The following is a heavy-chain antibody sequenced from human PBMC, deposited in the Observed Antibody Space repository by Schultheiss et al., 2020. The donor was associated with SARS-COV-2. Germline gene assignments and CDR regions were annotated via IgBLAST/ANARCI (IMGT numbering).Heavy chain of an antibody. CDR1: GFTFSSYA. CDR3: ARGRLYYDFYPIFDY. V-gene: IGHV3-30*01. CDR2: ISYDGSNK. D-gene: IGHD3-3*01. J-gene: IGHJ4*02. Sequence: GGSLRLSCAASGFTFSSYAMHWVRQAPGKGLEWVAVISYDGSNKYYADSVKGRFTISRDNSKNTLYLQMNSLRAEDTAVYYCARGRLYYDFYPIFDYWGQGTLVTVSS.